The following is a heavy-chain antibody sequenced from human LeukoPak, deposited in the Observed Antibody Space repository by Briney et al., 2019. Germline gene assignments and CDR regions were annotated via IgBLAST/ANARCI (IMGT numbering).Heavy chain of an antibody. J-gene: IGHJ5*02. V-gene: IGHV3-30*03. D-gene: IGHD6-13*01. CDR3: ARQDNSSSWYDWFDP. Sequence: GGSLRLSCAASGFPFSNYWMEWVRQAPGKGLEWVAVISYDGSNKYYADSVKGRFTISRDNSKNTLYLQMNSLRAEDTAVYYCARQDNSSSWYDWFDPWGQGTLVTVSS. CDR1: GFPFSNYW. CDR2: ISYDGSNK.